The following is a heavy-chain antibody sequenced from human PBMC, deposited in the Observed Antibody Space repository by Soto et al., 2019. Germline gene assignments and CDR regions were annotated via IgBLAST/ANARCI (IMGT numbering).Heavy chain of an antibody. Sequence: GGSLRLSCAASGFTFSSYGMHWVRQAPGKGLEWVAVIWYDGSNKYYADSVKGRFTISRDNSKNTLYLQMNSLRAEDTAVYYCARDVRGYSSSWYHRYYYYGMDVWGQGTTVTVSS. D-gene: IGHD6-13*01. CDR2: IWYDGSNK. J-gene: IGHJ6*02. V-gene: IGHV3-33*01. CDR1: GFTFSSYG. CDR3: ARDVRGYSSSWYHRYYYYGMDV.